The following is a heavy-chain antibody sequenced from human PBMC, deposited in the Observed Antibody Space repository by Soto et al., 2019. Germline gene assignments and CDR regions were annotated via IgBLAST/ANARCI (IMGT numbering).Heavy chain of an antibody. V-gene: IGHV3-23*01. Sequence: QLGGSLRLSCAASGFTFSIYAMSWVRQAPGKGLEWVSAISGSGGSTYYADSVKGRFTISRDNSKNTLYLQMNSLRAEDTAVYYCARDCSSSWGYGMDVWGKGTTVTVPS. CDR3: ARDCSSSWGYGMDV. CDR1: GFTFSIYA. D-gene: IGHD6-13*01. J-gene: IGHJ6*04. CDR2: ISGSGGST.